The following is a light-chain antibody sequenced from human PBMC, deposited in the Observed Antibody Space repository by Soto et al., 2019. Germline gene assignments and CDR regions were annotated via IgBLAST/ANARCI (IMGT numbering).Light chain of an antibody. CDR3: QQYNDWPRT. Sequence: EMVMTQSPATLSVSPGEIATLSCRASESVSANLAWYQQKPGQAPTLLIIGASTRATGIPARFRGSRSGTEFTLTISSRQAEDFAVYYCQQYNDWPRTFGQGTKVEI. CDR2: GAS. V-gene: IGKV3-15*01. CDR1: ESVSAN. J-gene: IGKJ1*01.